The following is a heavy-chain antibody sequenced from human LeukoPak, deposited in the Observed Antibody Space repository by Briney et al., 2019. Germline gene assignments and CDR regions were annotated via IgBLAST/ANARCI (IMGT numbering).Heavy chain of an antibody. J-gene: IGHJ4*02. CDR1: GFTFSSYA. CDR3: ARVGSGSSRDY. Sequence: GGPLRLSCAASGFTFSSYAICWVRQAPGKGLEWVSAISGSGGSTYYADSVQGRFTISRDNSKNAVSLPMSSPRAEDTAVYYCARVGSGSSRDYWGQGTLVTVSS. CDR2: ISGSGGST. V-gene: IGHV3-23*01. D-gene: IGHD1-26*01.